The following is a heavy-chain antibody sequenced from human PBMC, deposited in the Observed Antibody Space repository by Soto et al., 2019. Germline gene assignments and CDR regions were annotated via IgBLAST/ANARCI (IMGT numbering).Heavy chain of an antibody. J-gene: IGHJ4*02. Sequence: SETLSLTCSVAGGSISSGGYSWSWIRQPPGKGLEWIGYIYHSGTTYFNPSLKSRVTMSVDKSRNQFSLKLTSVTAADTAIYYCVKDHGPYHLNFEFWGRGTLVTVSS. D-gene: IGHD2-2*01. V-gene: IGHV4-30-2*01. CDR3: VKDHGPYHLNFEF. CDR2: IYHSGTT. CDR1: GGSISSGGYS.